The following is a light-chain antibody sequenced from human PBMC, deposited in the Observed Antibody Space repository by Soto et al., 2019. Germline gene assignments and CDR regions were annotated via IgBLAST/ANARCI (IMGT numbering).Light chain of an antibody. V-gene: IGKV1-5*01. CDR2: DAS. CDR3: QQYEGFSRT. J-gene: IGKJ1*01. Sequence: DIQMTQSPSTLSASVGDRVTITCRASQSISSWLAWYQQKPGKAPNLLIYDASSLESGVPPRFSGSESGTEFTLTISSLQPDDFATYYCQQYEGFSRTFGQGTKVDIK. CDR1: QSISSW.